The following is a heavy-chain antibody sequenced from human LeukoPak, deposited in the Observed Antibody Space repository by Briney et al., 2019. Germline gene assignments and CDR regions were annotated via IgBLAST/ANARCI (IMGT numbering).Heavy chain of an antibody. CDR1: GYTFTSYG. CDR2: ISSYNGNT. Sequence: ASVKVSCKASGYTFTSYGISWVRQAPGQGLEWMGWISSYNGNTNYAQKFQGRVTMTRDMSTSTVYMELSSLRSEDTAVYYCARGHPYSSSLFKWGQGTLVTVSS. V-gene: IGHV1-18*01. D-gene: IGHD6-13*01. CDR3: ARGHPYSSSLFK. J-gene: IGHJ4*02.